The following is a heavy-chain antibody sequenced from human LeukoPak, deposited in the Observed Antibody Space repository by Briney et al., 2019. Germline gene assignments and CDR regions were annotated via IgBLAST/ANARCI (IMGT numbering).Heavy chain of an antibody. Sequence: SGGSLRLSCAASGFTFSTFSLHWVRQAPGKGLEWVSSISDSSTYIYYADSVKGRFTISRDDANSSLYLQMNSLRVEDKAVYFCARDPQYFFDSSGFDYWGQGSLVAVSS. V-gene: IGHV3-21*01. CDR3: ARDPQYFFDSSGFDY. CDR2: ISDSSTYI. D-gene: IGHD3-22*01. J-gene: IGHJ4*02. CDR1: GFTFSTFS.